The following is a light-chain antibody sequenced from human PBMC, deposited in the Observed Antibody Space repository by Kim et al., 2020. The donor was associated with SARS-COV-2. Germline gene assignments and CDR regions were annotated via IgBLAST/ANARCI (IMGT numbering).Light chain of an antibody. CDR3: QVWDSSSDHVV. J-gene: IGLJ2*01. CDR2: YDS. CDR1: NIGSKG. V-gene: IGLV3-21*04. Sequence: ARGKTAGITGGGNNIGSKGVHWYQQKPGQAPVLVIYYDSDRHSGITERFYGSNSGNTATLTISRVEAGDEADYYCQVWDSSSDHVVFGGGTQLTVL.